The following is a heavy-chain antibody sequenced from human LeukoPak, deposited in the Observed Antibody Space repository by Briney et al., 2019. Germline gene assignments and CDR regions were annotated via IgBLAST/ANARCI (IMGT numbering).Heavy chain of an antibody. CDR3: ARGSSYYYDSSGYVPHFDY. J-gene: IGHJ4*02. V-gene: IGHV4-38-2*02. CDR2: IYHSGST. CDR1: GYSISSGYY. Sequence: SETLFLTCTVSGYSISSGYYWGWIRQPPGKGLEWIGSIYHSGSTYYNPSLKSRVTISVDTSKNQFSLKLSSVTAADTAVYYCARGSSYYYDSSGYVPHFDYWGQGTLVTVSS. D-gene: IGHD3-22*01.